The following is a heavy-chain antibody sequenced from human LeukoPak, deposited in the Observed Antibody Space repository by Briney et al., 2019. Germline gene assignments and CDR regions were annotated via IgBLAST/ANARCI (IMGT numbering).Heavy chain of an antibody. CDR1: GGSMSHH. D-gene: IGHD6-19*01. V-gene: IGHV4-59*11. CDR3: AREQWRYFDY. J-gene: IGHJ4*02. CDR2: ISHTAST. Sequence: PSETLSLTCTVPGGSMSHHWSWIRQSPGKGLEWIGYISHTASTNYNPSLKSRVTISVDTSKNQFSLKLSSVTAADTAVYYCAREQWRYFDYWGQGTLVTVSS.